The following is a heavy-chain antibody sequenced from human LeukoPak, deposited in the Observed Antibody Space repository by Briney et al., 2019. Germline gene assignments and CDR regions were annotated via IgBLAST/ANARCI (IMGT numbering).Heavy chain of an antibody. CDR3: VRSQLGLDY. CDR1: GFGFSKYW. Sequence: GGSLRLSCAASGFGFSKYWMSWVRQAPGKGLEWVANIDQDGSEKYYVDSVKGRFTISRDNAENSLYLQMNSLRAEDTAVYYCVRSQLGLDYWGQGTLVTVSS. V-gene: IGHV3-7*01. D-gene: IGHD2-2*01. J-gene: IGHJ4*02. CDR2: IDQDGSEK.